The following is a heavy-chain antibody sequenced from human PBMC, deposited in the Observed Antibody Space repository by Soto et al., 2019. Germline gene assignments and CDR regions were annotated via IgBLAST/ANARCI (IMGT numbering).Heavy chain of an antibody. CDR3: ARGHYYYAMDV. CDR2: ISHGGSP. V-gene: IGHV4-30-2*01. CDR1: GGSVSSGVFS. J-gene: IGHJ6*02. Sequence: SETLSLTCAVSGGSVSSGVFSWNWIRQPPGQGLEWIGYISHGGSPHYTPSLRSRVSISVDRSTNVISLNLTSMTPEDTAVYFCARGHYYYAMDVWGQGTTVTVSS.